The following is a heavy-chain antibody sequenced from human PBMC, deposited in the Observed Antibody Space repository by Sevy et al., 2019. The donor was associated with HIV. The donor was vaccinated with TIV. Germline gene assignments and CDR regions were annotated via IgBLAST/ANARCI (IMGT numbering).Heavy chain of an antibody. CDR1: GGSISSSSYY. J-gene: IGHJ6*02. V-gene: IGHV4-39*01. D-gene: IGHD6-13*01. Sequence: SETLSLTCTVSGGSISSSSYYWGWIRQPPGKGLEWIGSIYYSGSTYYNPSLKSRVTISVATSKNQFSLKLSSVTAADTAVYYCARRAATGTYYYYGMDVWGQGTTVTVSS. CDR2: IYYSGST. CDR3: ARRAATGTYYYYGMDV.